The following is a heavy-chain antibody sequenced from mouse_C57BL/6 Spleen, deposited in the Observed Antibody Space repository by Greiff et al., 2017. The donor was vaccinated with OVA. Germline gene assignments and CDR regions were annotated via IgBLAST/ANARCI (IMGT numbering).Heavy chain of an antibody. V-gene: IGHV1-82*01. CDR1: GYAFSSSW. D-gene: IGHD3-1*01. CDR3: ARNHFGNYFHY. CDR2: IYPGDGDT. Sequence: VQLQQSGPELVKPGASVKISCKASGYAFSSSWMNWVKQRPGQGLEWIGRIYPGDGDTNYNGKFKGKATLAADKSTSTASMQLSSLTSEDSAVYFSARNHFGNYFHYWGEGTTLTVSS. J-gene: IGHJ2*01.